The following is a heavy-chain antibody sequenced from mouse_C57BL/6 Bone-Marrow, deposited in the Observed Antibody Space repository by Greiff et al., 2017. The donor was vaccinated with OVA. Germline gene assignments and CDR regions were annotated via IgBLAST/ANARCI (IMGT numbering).Heavy chain of an antibody. V-gene: IGHV1-47*01. D-gene: IGHD3-3*01. J-gene: IGHJ4*01. CDR3: ARRDWSENAMDY. Sequence: VQLQQSGAELVKPGASVKMSCKASGYTFTTYPIEWMKQNHGKSLEWIGNFHPYNDDTKYNEKFKGKATLTVGKSSSTVYLELSRLTSDDSAVYYCARRDWSENAMDYWGQGTSVTVSS. CDR2: FHPYNDDT. CDR1: GYTFTTYP.